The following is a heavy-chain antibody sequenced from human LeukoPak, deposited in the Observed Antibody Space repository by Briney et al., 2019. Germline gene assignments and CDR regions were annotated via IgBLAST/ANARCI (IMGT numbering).Heavy chain of an antibody. J-gene: IGHJ5*02. D-gene: IGHD3-22*01. CDR3: ARTYDSSGYYWFDP. V-gene: IGHV4-39*07. Sequence: SETLSLTCTVSGGSISSSSYYWGWIRQPPGKGLEWIGSIHYSGSTYYNPSLKSRVTISVDTSKNQFSLKLSSVTAADTAVYYCARTYDSSGYYWFDPWGQGTLVTVSS. CDR1: GGSISSSSYY. CDR2: IHYSGST.